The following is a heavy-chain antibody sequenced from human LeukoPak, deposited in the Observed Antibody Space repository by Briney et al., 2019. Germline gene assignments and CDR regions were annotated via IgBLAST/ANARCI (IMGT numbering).Heavy chain of an antibody. CDR2: IWYDGSNK. J-gene: IGHJ4*02. CDR3: ARAQWLAIYYFDY. V-gene: IGHV3-33*01. CDR1: GFTFSSYG. D-gene: IGHD6-19*01. Sequence: GSLRLSCAASGFTFSSYGMHWVRQAPGKGLEWVAVIWYDGSNKYYADSVKGRFTISRDNSKNTLYLQMNSLRAEDTAVYYCARAQWLAIYYFDYWGQGTLVTVSS.